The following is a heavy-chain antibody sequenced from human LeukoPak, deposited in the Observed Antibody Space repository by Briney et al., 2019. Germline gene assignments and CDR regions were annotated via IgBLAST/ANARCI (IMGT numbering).Heavy chain of an antibody. CDR3: ARDYWWNHDY. Sequence: GGSLRLSCAASRFTFSDYAMHWVRQAPGKGLEWVAVISKDGSDKYYPGSVRGRFTISRDNSKNTIYLQMDSLRAEDTAIYYCARDYWWNHDYWGQGTLVTVSS. CDR2: ISKDGSDK. J-gene: IGHJ4*02. D-gene: IGHD1-14*01. V-gene: IGHV3-30-3*01. CDR1: RFTFSDYA.